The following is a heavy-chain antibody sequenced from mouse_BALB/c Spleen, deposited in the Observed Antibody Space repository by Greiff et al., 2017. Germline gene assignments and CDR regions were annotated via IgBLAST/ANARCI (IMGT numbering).Heavy chain of an antibody. J-gene: IGHJ2*01. Sequence: DVMLVESGGGLVKPGGSLKLSCAASGFTFSSYAMSWVRQTPEKRLEWVASISSGGSTYYPDSVKGRFTISRDNARNILYLQMSSLRSEDTAMYYCAREDQGYFDYWGQGTTLTVSS. CDR1: GFTFSSYA. V-gene: IGHV5-6-5*01. CDR2: ISSGGST. CDR3: AREDQGYFDY.